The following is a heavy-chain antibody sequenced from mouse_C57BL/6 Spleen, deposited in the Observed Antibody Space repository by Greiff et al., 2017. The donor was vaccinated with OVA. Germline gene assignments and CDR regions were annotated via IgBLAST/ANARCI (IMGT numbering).Heavy chain of an antibody. CDR2: INPYNGGT. D-gene: IGHD2-14*01. V-gene: IGHV1-19*01. J-gene: IGHJ2*01. CDR1: GYTFTDYY. Sequence: EVQLQQSGPVLVKPGASVKMSCKASGYTFTDYYMNWVKQSHGKSLEWIGVINPYNGGTSYNQKFKGKATLTVDKSSSTAYMELNSLTSEDSAVYYCARLGTHYFDYWGQGTTLTVSS. CDR3: ARLGTHYFDY.